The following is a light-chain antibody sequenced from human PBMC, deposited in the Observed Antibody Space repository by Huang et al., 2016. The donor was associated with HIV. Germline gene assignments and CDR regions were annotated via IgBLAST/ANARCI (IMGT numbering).Light chain of an antibody. V-gene: IGKV2-29*02. CDR2: EVS. CDR3: MQGRSLPRT. Sequence: DIVMTQTPLSLSVTPGQPASISCRSSQSLLYSDGKTYLYWYLQKPGQSPQLLIYEVSSRVSGVPDRFSGSGSGTDVTLKISRVEAEDVGFYYCMQGRSLPRTFGQGTKVEIK. CDR1: QSLLYSDGKTY. J-gene: IGKJ1*01.